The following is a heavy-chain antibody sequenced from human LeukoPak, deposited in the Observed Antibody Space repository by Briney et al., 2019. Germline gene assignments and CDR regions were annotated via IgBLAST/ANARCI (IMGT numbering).Heavy chain of an antibody. Sequence: ESGPTLVKPTQTLTLTCTFSGFSLSTSGVGVGWIRQPPGKALEWLAVIYWNDDKRYSPVLKSRLTITKDTSKNQVVLTMTNMDPVDTATYYCAHRGDITMVRGVSPIRGWFDPWGQGTLVTVSS. CDR1: GFSLSTSGVG. V-gene: IGHV2-5*01. D-gene: IGHD3-10*01. CDR3: AHRGDITMVRGVSPIRGWFDP. J-gene: IGHJ5*02. CDR2: IYWNDDK.